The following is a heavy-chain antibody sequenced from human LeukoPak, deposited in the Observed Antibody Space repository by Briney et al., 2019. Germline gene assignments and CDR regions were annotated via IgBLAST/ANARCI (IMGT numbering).Heavy chain of an antibody. V-gene: IGHV1-8*01. CDR2: MNPNSGNT. CDR1: GYTFTSYD. Sequence: ASVKVSCKASGYTFTSYDINWVRQATGQGLEWMGWMNPNSGNTGYAQKFQGRVTMTRNTSISTAYMELSSLRSEDTAVYYCAREKWLRLPYLDYWGQGTLVTVSS. D-gene: IGHD5-12*01. CDR3: AREKWLRLPYLDY. J-gene: IGHJ4*02.